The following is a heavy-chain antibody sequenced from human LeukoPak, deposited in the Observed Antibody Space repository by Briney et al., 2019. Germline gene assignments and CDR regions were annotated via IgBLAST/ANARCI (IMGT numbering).Heavy chain of an antibody. J-gene: IGHJ4*02. CDR1: GYTFTSYY. V-gene: IGHV1-46*01. CDR2: INPSGGST. CDR3: AREETVRDCYNYFDY. Sequence: ASVKVSCKASGYTFTSYYMHWVRQAPGQGLEWMGIINPSGGSTSYAQKFQGRVTMTRDMSTSTVYMELSSLRSEDTAVYYCAREETVRDCYNYFDYWGQGTPVTVSS. D-gene: IGHD5-24*01.